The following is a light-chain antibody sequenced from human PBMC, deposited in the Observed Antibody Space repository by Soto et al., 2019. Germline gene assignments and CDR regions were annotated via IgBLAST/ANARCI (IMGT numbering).Light chain of an antibody. Sequence: QSVLTQPPSVSAAPGQKVTISCSGSSSNIGNNYVSWYQQLPGTGPKVLICDNYKRPSGIPGRFSGSKSGTSATLGITGLQTGDEADYYCGTWDSTLTAYVFGTGTKLTVL. J-gene: IGLJ1*01. V-gene: IGLV1-51*01. CDR3: GTWDSTLTAYV. CDR1: SSNIGNNY. CDR2: DNY.